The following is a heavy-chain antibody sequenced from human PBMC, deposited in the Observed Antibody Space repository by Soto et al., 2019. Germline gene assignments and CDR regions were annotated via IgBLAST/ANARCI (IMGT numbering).Heavy chain of an antibody. CDR2: INAGNGNT. V-gene: IGHV1-3*01. CDR3: ARDPGYSYGYN. J-gene: IGHJ4*02. CDR1: GYTFTSYA. Sequence: QVQLVQSGAEVKKPGASVKVSCKASGYTFTSYAMHWVRQAPGQRLEWMGWINAGNGNTKYSQKFQGRVTINRDTPASTAYMELSSLRSEDTAVYYCARDPGYSYGYNWGQGTLVTVSS. D-gene: IGHD5-18*01.